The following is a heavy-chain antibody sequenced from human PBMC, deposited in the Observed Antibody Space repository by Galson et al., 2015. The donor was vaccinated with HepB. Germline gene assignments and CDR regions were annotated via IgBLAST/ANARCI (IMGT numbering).Heavy chain of an antibody. Sequence: SLRLSCAASGFTFSSYWMSWVRQAPGKGLEWVANIKQDGSEKYYVDSAKGRFTISRDNAKNSLYLQMNSLRAEDTAVYYCARDRDYCSGGSCYSSGAFDIWGQGTMVTVSS. CDR3: ARDRDYCSGGSCYSSGAFDI. CDR1: GFTFSSYW. J-gene: IGHJ3*02. D-gene: IGHD2-15*01. CDR2: IKQDGSEK. V-gene: IGHV3-7*03.